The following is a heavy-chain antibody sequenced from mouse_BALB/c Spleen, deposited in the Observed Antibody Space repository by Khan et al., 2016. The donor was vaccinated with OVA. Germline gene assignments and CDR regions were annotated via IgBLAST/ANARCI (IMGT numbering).Heavy chain of an antibody. D-gene: IGHD2-14*01. J-gene: IGHJ4*01. Sequence: QVQLKESGPGLVAPSQSLSITCTVSGFSLSRYNIHWVRQPPGKGLEWLGMIWGGGGTDYNSTLKSRLSISKDNSKSQVFLKMNSLQTYDTARYYCSRAYYRYDGYYAMDYWGQGTSVTVSS. CDR1: GFSLSRYN. V-gene: IGHV2-6-4*01. CDR3: SRAYYRYDGYYAMDY. CDR2: IWGGGGT.